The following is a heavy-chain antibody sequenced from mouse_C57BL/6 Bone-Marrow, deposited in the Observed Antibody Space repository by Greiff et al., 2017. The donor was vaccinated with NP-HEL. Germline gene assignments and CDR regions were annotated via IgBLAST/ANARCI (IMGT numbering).Heavy chain of an antibody. CDR2: INPYNGGT. Sequence: SGPVLVKPGASVKMSCKASGYTFTDYYMNWVKQSHGKSLEWIGVINPYNGGTSYNQKFKGKATLTVDKSSSTAYMELNSLTSEDSAVYYCASGYGERWYFDVWGTGTTVTVSS. J-gene: IGHJ1*03. CDR1: GYTFTDYY. V-gene: IGHV1-19*01. CDR3: ASGYGERWYFDV. D-gene: IGHD2-13*01.